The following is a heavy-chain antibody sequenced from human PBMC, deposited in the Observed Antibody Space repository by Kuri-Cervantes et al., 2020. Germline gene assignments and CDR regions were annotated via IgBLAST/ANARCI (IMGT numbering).Heavy chain of an antibody. CDR1: GYTFSNYY. CDR3: ASGGYDTSGFDY. CDR2: INPSGGST. V-gene: IGHV1-46*01. D-gene: IGHD3-22*01. J-gene: IGHJ4*02. Sequence: ASVKVSCKASGYTFSNYYMHWVRQAPGQGLEWMGIINPSGGSTNYAEKFQSRVTMTRDTSTSTVYMELSSLRSEDTAVYYCASGGYDTSGFDYWGQGTLVTVSS.